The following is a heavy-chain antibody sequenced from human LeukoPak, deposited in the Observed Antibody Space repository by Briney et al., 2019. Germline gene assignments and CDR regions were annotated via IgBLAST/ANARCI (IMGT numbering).Heavy chain of an antibody. CDR3: ARDRLAGIDC. CDR2: IKQDGSDK. Sequence: PGGSLRLSCAASGFTFNTYWMTWVRQAPGKGLEWVANIKQDGSDKYYVDSVRGRFTISRDNAKNSLYLQMNSLRAEDTAVYYCARDRLAGIDCWGQGTLVIVSS. J-gene: IGHJ4*02. D-gene: IGHD6-6*01. CDR1: GFTFNTYW. V-gene: IGHV3-7*01.